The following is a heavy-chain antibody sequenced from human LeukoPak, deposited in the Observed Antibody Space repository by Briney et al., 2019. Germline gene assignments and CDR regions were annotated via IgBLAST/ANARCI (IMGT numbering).Heavy chain of an antibody. Sequence: SETLSLTCTVVGGSITSDYWSWIRQPAGKGLEWIGRIFTSGSTAYNPSLKSRVTMSLDTSKDQFFLKLSSVTAADTAAYFCSRGGANDLWGQGTLVTVSS. D-gene: IGHD4/OR15-4a*01. CDR2: IFTSGST. V-gene: IGHV4-4*07. CDR1: GGSITSDY. CDR3: SRGGANDL. J-gene: IGHJ5*02.